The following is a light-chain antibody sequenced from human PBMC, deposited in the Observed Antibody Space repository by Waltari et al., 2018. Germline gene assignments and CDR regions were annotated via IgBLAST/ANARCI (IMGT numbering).Light chain of an antibody. CDR1: QSVSNW. J-gene: IGKJ1*01. CDR3: QQYNSYPWT. Sequence: DIQLTQYPSTLSASVGDRVTITCRASQSVSNWLAWYQQKPGRAPNLLIYRASSLEGGVPSRFSGSGSGTEFTLTISSLQPDDFATYYCQQYNSYPWTFGQGTKVEI. CDR2: RAS. V-gene: IGKV1-5*03.